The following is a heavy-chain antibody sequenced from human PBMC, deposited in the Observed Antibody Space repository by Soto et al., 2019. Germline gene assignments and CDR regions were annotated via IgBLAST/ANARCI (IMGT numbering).Heavy chain of an antibody. D-gene: IGHD1-7*01. CDR1: GGSISSYY. CDR3: ARRYGTTFDY. V-gene: IGHV4-59*01. Sequence: QVQLQESGPGLVKPSETLSLTCTVSGGSISSYYWSWIRQPPGKGLEWIGYIYYSGSTNYNPSLKSRVTISVDTSKNQFSLKLSSVTAAHTAVYYCARRYGTTFDYWGQGTLVTVSS. CDR2: IYYSGST. J-gene: IGHJ4*02.